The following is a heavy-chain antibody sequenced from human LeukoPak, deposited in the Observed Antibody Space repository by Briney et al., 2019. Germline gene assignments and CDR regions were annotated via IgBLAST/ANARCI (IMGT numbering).Heavy chain of an antibody. CDR2: ISYDGSNK. D-gene: IGHD2-15*01. CDR3: AKGAIDHMEGYCSGGSCYEYFQH. V-gene: IGHV3-30*04. CDR1: GFTFSSYA. Sequence: GGSLRLSCAASGFTFSSYAMHWVRQAPGKGLEWVAVISYDGSNKYYADSVKGRFTISRDNSKNTLYLQMNSLRAEDTAVYYCAKGAIDHMEGYCSGGSCYEYFQHWGQGTLVTVSS. J-gene: IGHJ1*01.